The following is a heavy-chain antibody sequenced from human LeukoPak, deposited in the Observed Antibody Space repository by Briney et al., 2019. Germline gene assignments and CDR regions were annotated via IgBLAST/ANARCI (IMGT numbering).Heavy chain of an antibody. CDR1: GYSISSGHF. J-gene: IGHJ5*02. CDR3: ARVRGAARTWLDP. V-gene: IGHV4-38-2*02. Sequence: SETLSLTCTVSGYSISSGHFWSWIRQPPGKGLEWIGEINHSGSTNYNPSLKSRVTISVDTSKNQLSLKLSSVTAADTAVYYCARVRGAARTWLDPWGQGTLVTVSS. D-gene: IGHD6-6*01. CDR2: INHSGST.